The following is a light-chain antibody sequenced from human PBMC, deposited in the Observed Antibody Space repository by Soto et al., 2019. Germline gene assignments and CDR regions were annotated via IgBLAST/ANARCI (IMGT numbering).Light chain of an antibody. CDR1: SSDVGGYNY. CDR2: EVS. CDR3: SSYAGSNNVV. J-gene: IGLJ2*01. Sequence: QSALTQPPSASGSPGQSVTISCTGTSSDVGGYNYVSWYQHHPGKAPKLMIYEVSKRPSGVPDRFSGSKSGNTASLTVSGLQAEDEADYYCSSYAGSNNVVFGGETKLTVL. V-gene: IGLV2-8*01.